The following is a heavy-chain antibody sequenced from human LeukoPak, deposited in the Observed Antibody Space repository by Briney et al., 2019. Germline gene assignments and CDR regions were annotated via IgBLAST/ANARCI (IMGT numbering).Heavy chain of an antibody. CDR3: ARTYYYDSSGYSYYFDY. V-gene: IGHV3-48*01. CDR2: ISHTSDSI. J-gene: IGHJ4*02. D-gene: IGHD3-22*01. Sequence: GGSLRLSCVASGFTFRIYGMNWVRQAPGKGPEWVSYISHTSDSILYADSVKGRFTISRDNSKNTLYLQMNSLRAEDTAVYYCARTYYYDSSGYSYYFDYWGQGTLVTVSS. CDR1: GFTFRIYG.